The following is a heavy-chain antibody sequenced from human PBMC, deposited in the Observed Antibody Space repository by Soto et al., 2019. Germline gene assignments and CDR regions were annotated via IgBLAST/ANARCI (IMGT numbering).Heavy chain of an antibody. V-gene: IGHV3-74*01. CDR3: AIRASYYDSSGYFDY. D-gene: IGHD3-22*01. CDR2: INSDGSST. Sequence: EVPLVESGGGLVQPGGSLRLSCAASGFTFSSYWMHWVRQAPGTGLVWVSRINSDGSSTSYADSVKGRFTISRDNAKNTLYLQMNSLRAEDTAVYYCAIRASYYDSSGYFDYWGQGTLVTVSS. CDR1: GFTFSSYW. J-gene: IGHJ4*02.